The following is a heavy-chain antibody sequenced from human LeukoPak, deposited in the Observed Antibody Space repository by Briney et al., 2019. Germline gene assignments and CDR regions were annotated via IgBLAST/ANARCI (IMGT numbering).Heavy chain of an antibody. V-gene: IGHV4-31*02. D-gene: IGHD2-15*01. J-gene: IGHJ5*02. CDR1: GFAFGGYG. CDR2: IYYSGST. Sequence: LRLSCAASGFAFGGYGMHWIRQHPGKGLEWIGYIYYSGSTYYNPSLKSRVTISVDTSKNQFSLKLSSVTTADTAVYYCARGNCSGGSCYSENWFDPWGQGTLVTVSS. CDR3: ARGNCSGGSCYSENWFDP.